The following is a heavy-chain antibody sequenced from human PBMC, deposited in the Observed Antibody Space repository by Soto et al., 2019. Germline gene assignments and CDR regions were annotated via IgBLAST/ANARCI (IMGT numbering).Heavy chain of an antibody. V-gene: IGHV1-2*02. CDR1: GYTFTAFY. D-gene: IGHD6-13*01. J-gene: IGHJ6*02. Sequence: QMHLVQSRAEVQKPGASVKVSCKASGYTFTAFYIHWVRQAPGQGLEWMGWLNPNRGDTKYAQKFLGRVTMTSDASISTAYMELTTVRSDDTAMYYCARAGIAAPGSGEDAMDVWVQGTTVGVSS. CDR2: LNPNRGDT. CDR3: ARAGIAAPGSGEDAMDV.